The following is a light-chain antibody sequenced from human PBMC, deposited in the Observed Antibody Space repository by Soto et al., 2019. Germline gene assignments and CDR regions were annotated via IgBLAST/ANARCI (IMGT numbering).Light chain of an antibody. Sequence: IQVTQSPSSLSASVGDTVTVTCRASQGITTFLAWFRQRPGRVPERLIYGASSLQSGVPSRFSGRGSGTEFTLTISSLQPEDFGIYYCLQHNSYPYTFGPGTKVDIK. CDR1: QGITTF. V-gene: IGKV1-17*03. CDR2: GAS. J-gene: IGKJ2*01. CDR3: LQHNSYPYT.